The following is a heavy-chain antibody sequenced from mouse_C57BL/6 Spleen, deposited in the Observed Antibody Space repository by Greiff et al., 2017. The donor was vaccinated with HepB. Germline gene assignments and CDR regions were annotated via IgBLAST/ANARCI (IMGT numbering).Heavy chain of an antibody. CDR2: IFPGSGST. D-gene: IGHD1-1*01. J-gene: IGHJ4*01. V-gene: IGHV1-75*01. CDR3: GDGSRYYYAMDY. Sequence: VKLQESGPELVKPGASVKISCKASGYTFTDYYINWVKQRPGQGLEWIGWIFPGSGSTYYNEKFKGKATLTVDKSSSTAYMLLSSLTSEDSAVYFCGDGSRYYYAMDYWGQGTSVTVSS. CDR1: GYTFTDYY.